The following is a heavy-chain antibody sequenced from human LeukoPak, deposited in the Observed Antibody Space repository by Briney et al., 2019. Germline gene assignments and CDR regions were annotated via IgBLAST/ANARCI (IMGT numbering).Heavy chain of an antibody. Sequence: GGSLRLSCAASGFTVSSNYMSWVRQAPGKGLEWVSYISSSGSTIYYADSVKGRFTISRDNAKNSLYLQMNSLRAEDTAVYYCARDGAAAGPDYWGQGTLVTVSS. CDR2: ISSSGSTI. CDR1: GFTVSSNY. D-gene: IGHD6-13*01. J-gene: IGHJ4*02. CDR3: ARDGAAAGPDY. V-gene: IGHV3-11*04.